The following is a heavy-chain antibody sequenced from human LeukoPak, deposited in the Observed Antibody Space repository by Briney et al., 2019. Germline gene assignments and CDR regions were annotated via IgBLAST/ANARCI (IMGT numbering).Heavy chain of an antibody. CDR2: IYHSGST. Sequence: PSETLSLTCSVSGYSISSGNYWGWIRLPPGKGLQWIGSIYHSGSTYYNPSLKSRVTISVDTSKNQFSLKLSSVTAADTAVYYCARDLVENSRGHDFWGQGILVIVSS. D-gene: IGHD2-15*01. J-gene: IGHJ4*02. CDR3: ARDLVENSRGHDF. V-gene: IGHV4-38-2*02. CDR1: GYSISSGNY.